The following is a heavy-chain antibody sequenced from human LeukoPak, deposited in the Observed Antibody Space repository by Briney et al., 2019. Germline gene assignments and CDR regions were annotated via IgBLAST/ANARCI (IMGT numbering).Heavy chain of an antibody. CDR3: ARVRIAAAGIDY. Sequence: GGSLRLSCAVSGFTFSSYWMNWVRQAPGKGLEWVASIRQDGGEKSYVDSVKGRFTISRDNTKNSLYLQMNSLRAEDTAVYYCARVRIAAAGIDYWGQGTLVTVSS. CDR2: IRQDGGEK. CDR1: GFTFSSYW. J-gene: IGHJ4*02. V-gene: IGHV3-7*01. D-gene: IGHD6-13*01.